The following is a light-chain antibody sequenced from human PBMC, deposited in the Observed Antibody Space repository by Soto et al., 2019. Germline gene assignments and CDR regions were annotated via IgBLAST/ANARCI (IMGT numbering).Light chain of an antibody. CDR3: QQYGSSPWT. CDR2: GAS. Sequence: EIVLTQSPGTLSLSPGERATLSCRASQSVSSSFLAWYQQKPGQAPRLLIYGASSRATGIPDRFSGSGSGTDFTLTISGRETEDFAVYYCQQYGSSPWTFGQGTKVEIK. J-gene: IGKJ1*01. V-gene: IGKV3-20*01. CDR1: QSVSSSF.